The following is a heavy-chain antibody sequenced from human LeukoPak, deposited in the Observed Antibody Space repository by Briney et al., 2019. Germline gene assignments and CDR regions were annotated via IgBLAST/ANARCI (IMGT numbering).Heavy chain of an antibody. CDR1: GFTFSSYW. J-gene: IGHJ4*02. V-gene: IGHV3-74*01. CDR2: IDSAGSGT. Sequence: GSLRLSCAASGFTFSSYWMHWVRRAPGKGLEWVSRIDSAGSGTSYADSVKGRFTVSRDNAKNTLYLQVNSLRAEDTAVYYCARDVVGTRLDYWGQGTLVTVSS. CDR3: ARDVVGTRLDY. D-gene: IGHD2-2*01.